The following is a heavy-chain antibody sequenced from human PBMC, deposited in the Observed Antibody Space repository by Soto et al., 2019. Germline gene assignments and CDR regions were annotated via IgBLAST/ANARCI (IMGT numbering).Heavy chain of an antibody. D-gene: IGHD1-20*01. CDR1: GGSISSGGYY. CDR3: ARVSGNWNDDAFDI. Sequence: QVQLQESGPGLVKPSQTLSLTCTVSGGSISSGGYYWSWIRQHPGKGLEWIGYIYYSGSTYYNPSLKSRVTISVDTSKNQFSLKLSSVTVADTAVYYCARVSGNWNDDAFDIWGQGTMVTVSS. J-gene: IGHJ3*02. V-gene: IGHV4-31*03. CDR2: IYYSGST.